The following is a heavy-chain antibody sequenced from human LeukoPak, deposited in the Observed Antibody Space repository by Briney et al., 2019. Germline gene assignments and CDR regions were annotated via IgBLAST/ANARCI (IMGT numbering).Heavy chain of an antibody. CDR2: IKEDGSEK. V-gene: IGHV3-7*04. CDR1: GFIFSNYW. CDR3: ARGGFDSYGIKTYYYYYMDV. Sequence: GGSLRLSCAGSGFIFSNYWMSWVRQAPGKGLEWVANIKEDGSEKYYVDSVKGRFTISRDNAKNSLYLQMNSLRAEDTAVYYCARGGFDSYGIKTYYYYYMDVWGKGTTVTVSS. D-gene: IGHD5-18*01. J-gene: IGHJ6*03.